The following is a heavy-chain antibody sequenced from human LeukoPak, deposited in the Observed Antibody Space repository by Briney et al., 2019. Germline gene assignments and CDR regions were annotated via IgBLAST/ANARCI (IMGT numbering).Heavy chain of an antibody. Sequence: GGSLRLSCAASGFTFSSYSMNWVRQAPGKGLEWVSSISSSGSYIYYADSVKGRFTISRDNAKNSLYLQMNSLRAEDTAVYYCARVMDSSGWSGFDYWGQGTLVTVSS. J-gene: IGHJ4*02. CDR2: ISSSGSYI. CDR1: GFTFSSYS. V-gene: IGHV3-21*01. D-gene: IGHD6-19*01. CDR3: ARVMDSSGWSGFDY.